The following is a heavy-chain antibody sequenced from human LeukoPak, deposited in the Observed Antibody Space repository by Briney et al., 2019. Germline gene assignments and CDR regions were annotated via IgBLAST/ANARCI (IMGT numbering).Heavy chain of an antibody. CDR1: GYTFTSYW. Sequence: GESLKISCKGSGYTFTSYWIGWVRQMPGKGLEWMGIIYPQDSNTRYSPSFQGQVTISADKSISTAYLQWSSLKASDTAMYYCARRIAAAVSDAFDIWGQGTMVTVSS. V-gene: IGHV5-51*01. CDR3: ARRIAAAVSDAFDI. D-gene: IGHD6-13*01. J-gene: IGHJ3*02. CDR2: IYPQDSNT.